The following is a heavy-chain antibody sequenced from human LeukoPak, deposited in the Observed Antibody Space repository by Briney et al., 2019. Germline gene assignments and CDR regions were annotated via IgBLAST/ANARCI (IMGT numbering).Heavy chain of an antibody. V-gene: IGHV4-59*01. CDR1: GGAITNYY. CDR3: ARRGPWGEPRPFDY. J-gene: IGHJ4*02. CDR2: IYYTGST. D-gene: IGHD3-16*01. Sequence: SETLSLTCGVSGGAITNYYWNWIRQAPGQGLEWLGNIYYTGSTTYNPSVKSRITISLATSKKQIPLKLHSGTAADTAVYYCARRGPWGEPRPFDYWAQGSLDPVSS.